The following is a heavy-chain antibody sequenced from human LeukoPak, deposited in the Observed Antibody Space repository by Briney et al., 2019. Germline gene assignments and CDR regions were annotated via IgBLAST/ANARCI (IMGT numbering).Heavy chain of an antibody. CDR1: GGSISSGGYS. Sequence: SETLSLTCAVSGGSISSGGYSWSWIRQPPGKGLEWIGYIYHSGSTYYNPSLKSRVTISVDTSKNQFSLKLSSVTAADTALYYCARIINSSRYPWEYYFDYWGQGTLVTVSS. V-gene: IGHV4-30-2*01. J-gene: IGHJ4*02. CDR3: ARIINSSRYPWEYYFDY. CDR2: IYHSGST. D-gene: IGHD6-13*01.